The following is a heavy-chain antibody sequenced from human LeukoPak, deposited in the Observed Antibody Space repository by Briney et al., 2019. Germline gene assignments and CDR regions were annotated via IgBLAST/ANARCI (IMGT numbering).Heavy chain of an antibody. CDR3: AALLGMNAFDI. V-gene: IGHV1-24*01. Sequence: ASVKVSCKVSGYTLTELSMHWVRQAPGKGLEWMGGFDPEDGETIYAQKFQERVTITRDTSTSTAYMELSSLRSEDTAVYYCAALLGMNAFDIWGQGTMVTVSS. CDR1: GYTLTELS. CDR2: FDPEDGET. J-gene: IGHJ3*02. D-gene: IGHD7-27*01.